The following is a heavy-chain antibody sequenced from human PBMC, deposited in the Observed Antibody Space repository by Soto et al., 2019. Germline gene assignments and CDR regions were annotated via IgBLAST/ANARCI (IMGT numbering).Heavy chain of an antibody. CDR2: ISYDGSNK. Sequence: QVQLVESGGGVVQPGRSLRLSCAASGFTFSSYAMHWVRQAPGKGLEWVAVISYDGSNKYYADSVKGRFTISRDNSKNTQYLQMNSLRAEDTAVYYCARDTPSSGWLWIAGASYDYWGQGTLVTVSS. CDR1: GFTFSSYA. CDR3: ARDTPSSGWLWIAGASYDY. J-gene: IGHJ4*02. V-gene: IGHV3-30-3*01. D-gene: IGHD6-19*01.